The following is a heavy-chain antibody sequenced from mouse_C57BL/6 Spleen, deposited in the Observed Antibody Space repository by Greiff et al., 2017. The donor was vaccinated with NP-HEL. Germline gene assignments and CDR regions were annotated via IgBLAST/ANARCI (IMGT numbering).Heavy chain of an antibody. Sequence: VQLKESGGGLVKPGGSLKLSCAASGFTFSSYAMSWVRQTPEKRLEWVATISDGGSYTYYPDNVKGRFTISRDNAKNNLYLQMSHLKSEDTAMYYCARGYYSNYEGFAYWGQGTLVTVSA. CDR3: ARGYYSNYEGFAY. J-gene: IGHJ3*01. CDR1: GFTFSSYA. V-gene: IGHV5-4*01. CDR2: ISDGGSYT. D-gene: IGHD2-5*01.